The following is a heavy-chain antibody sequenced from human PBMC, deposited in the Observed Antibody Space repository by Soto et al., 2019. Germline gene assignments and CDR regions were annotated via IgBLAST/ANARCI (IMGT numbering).Heavy chain of an antibody. CDR1: GFSPSTSGVG. CDR3: VSGSFPNWFDP. D-gene: IGHD3-10*01. J-gene: IGHJ5*02. CDR2: LYWNDDK. V-gene: IGHV2-5*01. Sequence: SGPTLVNPTQTLTLTCTFSGFSPSTSGVGVGWIRQPPEKALEWLALLYWNDDKRYSPSLKSRLTITKDTSKSQVVLTMSNMDPVDTATYYCVSGSFPNWFDPWGQGILVTVSS.